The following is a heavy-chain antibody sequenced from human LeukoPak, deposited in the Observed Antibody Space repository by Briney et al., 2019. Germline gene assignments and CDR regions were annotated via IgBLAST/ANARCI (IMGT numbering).Heavy chain of an antibody. CDR2: INHSGST. CDR1: GGSISSYY. Sequence: SETLSLTCTVSGGSISSYYWSWIRQPPGKGLEWIGEINHSGSTNYNPSLKSRVTISVDTSKNQFSLKLSSVTAADTAVYYCARDYGHYYDSSGYYFDYWGQGTLVTVSS. V-gene: IGHV4-34*01. D-gene: IGHD3-22*01. CDR3: ARDYGHYYDSSGYYFDY. J-gene: IGHJ4*02.